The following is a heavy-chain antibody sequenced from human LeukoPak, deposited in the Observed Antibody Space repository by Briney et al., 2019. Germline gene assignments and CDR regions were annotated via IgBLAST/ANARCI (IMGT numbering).Heavy chain of an antibody. V-gene: IGHV1-18*01. CDR2: ISAYNGNT. J-gene: IGHJ4*02. CDR3: ARILVDYDSSGPVDYFDY. D-gene: IGHD3-22*01. Sequence: ASVKVSCKASGYTFTSYGISWVRQAPGQGLEWMGWISAYNGNTNYAQKLQGRVTMTTDTSTSTAYMELRSLRSDDTAVYYCARILVDYDSSGPVDYFDYWGQGTLVTVSS. CDR1: GYTFTSYG.